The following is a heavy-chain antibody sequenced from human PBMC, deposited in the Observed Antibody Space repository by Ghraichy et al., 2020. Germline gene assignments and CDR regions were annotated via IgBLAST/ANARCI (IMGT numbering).Heavy chain of an antibody. J-gene: IGHJ4*02. CDR1: GFTFNIYW. CDR2: IKHDGGEK. Sequence: GESLNISCAASGFTFNIYWMSWVRQAPGKGLEWVAHIKHDGGEKYYVDSVKGRFTISRDNAKNSLYLQMNSLRVEDTAVYYCAASGWQTHFNYWGRGTLVTVSS. D-gene: IGHD6-19*01. CDR3: AASGWQTHFNY. V-gene: IGHV3-7*01.